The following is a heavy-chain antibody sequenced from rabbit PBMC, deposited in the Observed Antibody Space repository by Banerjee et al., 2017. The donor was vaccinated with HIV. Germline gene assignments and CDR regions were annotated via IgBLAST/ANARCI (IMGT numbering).Heavy chain of an antibody. Sequence: QEQLVESGGGLVQPGGSLTLTCTASGFSFSSSYYMCWVRQAPGKGLEWIACIYTAVSGITYYANWAKGRFTISSASSTTVTLQMTSLTAADTATYFCARGLVAGVLDLWGPGTLVTVS. CDR2: IYTAVSGIT. CDR3: ARGLVAGVLDL. V-gene: IGHV1S45*01. J-gene: IGHJ4*01. D-gene: IGHD3-3*01. CDR1: GFSFSSSYY.